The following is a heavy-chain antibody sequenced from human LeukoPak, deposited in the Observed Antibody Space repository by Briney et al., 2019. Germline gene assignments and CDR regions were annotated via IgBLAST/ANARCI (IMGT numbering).Heavy chain of an antibody. D-gene: IGHD6-13*01. CDR2: ISGSGVAT. CDR1: GFTFSSHA. J-gene: IGHJ6*03. Sequence: PGGSLRLSCAASGFTFSSHAMTWVRQAPGKGLEWVSGISGSGVATYYADSVKGRFTISRDNSKNTLYLQMNSLRAEDTAVYYCAKGRIWYSSSTDRGEYMDVWGKGTTVTVSS. V-gene: IGHV3-23*01. CDR3: AKGRIWYSSSTDRGEYMDV.